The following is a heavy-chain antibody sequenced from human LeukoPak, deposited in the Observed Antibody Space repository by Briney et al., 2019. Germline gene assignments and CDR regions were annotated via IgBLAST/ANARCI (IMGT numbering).Heavy chain of an antibody. CDR1: GGSFSGYY. J-gene: IGHJ5*02. CDR3: ASEEVVPAALGVATTP. Sequence: SETLSLTCAVYGGSFSGYYWSWIRQPPGKGLEWIGEINHSGSTNYNPSLESRVTISVDTSKDQFSLKLSSVTAADTAVYYCASEEVVPAALGVATTPWGQGTLVTVSS. V-gene: IGHV4-34*01. CDR2: INHSGST. D-gene: IGHD2-2*01.